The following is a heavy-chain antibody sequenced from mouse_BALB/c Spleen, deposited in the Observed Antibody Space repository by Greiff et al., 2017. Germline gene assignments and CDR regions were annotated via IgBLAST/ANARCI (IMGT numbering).Heavy chain of an antibody. J-gene: IGHJ2*01. CDR3: ARGYGNYDPYYFDY. CDR1: GFTFSSYG. V-gene: IGHV5-6-3*01. CDR2: INSNGGST. D-gene: IGHD2-1*01. Sequence: EVNVVESGGGLVQPGGSLKLSCAASGFTFSSYGMSWVRQTPDKRLELVATINSNGGSTYYPDSVKGRFTISRDNAKNTLYLQMSSLKSEDTAMYYCARGYGNYDPYYFDYWGQGTTLTVSS.